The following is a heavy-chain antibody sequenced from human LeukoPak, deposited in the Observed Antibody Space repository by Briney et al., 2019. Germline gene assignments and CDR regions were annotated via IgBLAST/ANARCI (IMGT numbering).Heavy chain of an antibody. V-gene: IGHV3-23*01. CDR2: ISRSGSSI. CDR3: AMALDY. J-gene: IGHJ4*02. Sequence: GGSLRLSCVASGFTFSNYLMNWLRQAPGKGLEWVSGISRSGSSIYYADSVKGRFTISRDNSKNTLYLQMDRLRVEDTAVYYCAMALDYWGQGTLVTVSS. CDR1: GFTFSNYL.